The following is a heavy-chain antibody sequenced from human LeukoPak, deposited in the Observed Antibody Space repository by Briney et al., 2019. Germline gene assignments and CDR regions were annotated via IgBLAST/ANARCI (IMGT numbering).Heavy chain of an antibody. Sequence: PSETLSLTCTVSGGSISSSSYYWGCSRQPPGKGLEWIGSIYYSGSTYYNPSLKSRVTISVDTSKNQFSLKLSSVTAADTAVYYCARKYYGSGSYYKDINFDYWGQGTLVTVSS. CDR3: ARKYYGSGSYYKDINFDY. V-gene: IGHV4-39*01. D-gene: IGHD3-10*01. CDR2: IYYSGST. CDR1: GGSISSSSYY. J-gene: IGHJ4*02.